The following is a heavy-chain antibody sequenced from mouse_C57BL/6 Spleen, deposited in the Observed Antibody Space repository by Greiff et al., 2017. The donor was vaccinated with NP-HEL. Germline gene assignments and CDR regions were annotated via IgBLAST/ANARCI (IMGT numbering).Heavy chain of an antibody. Sequence: VKVVESGPGLVQPSQSLSITCTVSGFSLTSYGVHWVRQPPGKGLEWLGVIWSGGSTDYNAAFISRLSISKDNSKSQVFFKMNSLQADDTAIYYCAKNSARLYAMDYWGQGTSVTVSS. J-gene: IGHJ4*01. V-gene: IGHV2-4*01. CDR2: IWSGGST. CDR1: GFSLTSYG. CDR3: AKNSARLYAMDY.